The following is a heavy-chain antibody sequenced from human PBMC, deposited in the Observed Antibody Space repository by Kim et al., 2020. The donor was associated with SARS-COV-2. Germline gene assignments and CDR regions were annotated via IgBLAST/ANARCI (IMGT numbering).Heavy chain of an antibody. D-gene: IGHD5-18*01. CDR1: GGSFSGYY. CDR2: INHSGST. CDR3: ARLKKSSYGYRFDY. V-gene: IGHV4-34*01. J-gene: IGHJ4*02. Sequence: SETLSLTCAVYGGSFSGYYWSWIRQPPGKGLEWIGEINHSGSTNYNPSLKSRVTISVDTSKNQFSLKLSSVTAADTAVYYCARLKKSSYGYRFDYWGQGT.